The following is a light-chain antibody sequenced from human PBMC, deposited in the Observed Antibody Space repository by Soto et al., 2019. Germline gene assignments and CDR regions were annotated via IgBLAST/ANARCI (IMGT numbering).Light chain of an antibody. CDR2: TTS. CDR1: QFISTY. V-gene: IGKV1-39*01. CDR3: QQSYSTPIT. Sequence: DIPMTQSPSSLSASIGDTVTITCRPSQFISTYLNWYQQKPGKAPNLLIYTTSSLHSGVPSRFSGSGSGTDFTLTISSLQPEDFATYYCQQSYSTPITFGQGTRLE. J-gene: IGKJ5*01.